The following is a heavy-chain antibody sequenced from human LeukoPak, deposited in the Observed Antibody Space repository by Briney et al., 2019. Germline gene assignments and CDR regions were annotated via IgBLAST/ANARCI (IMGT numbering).Heavy chain of an antibody. V-gene: IGHV4-38-2*02. D-gene: IGHD3-22*01. CDR2: IYHSGST. CDR3: ARDGVVAINWFDP. CDR1: GYSISSGYY. Sequence: SETLSLTCTVSGYSISSGYYWGWIRQPPGKGLEWIGSIYHSGSTYYNPSLKSRCTISVDTSKNQFSLKLSSVTAADTAVYYCARDGVVAINWFDPWGQGTLVTVSS. J-gene: IGHJ5*02.